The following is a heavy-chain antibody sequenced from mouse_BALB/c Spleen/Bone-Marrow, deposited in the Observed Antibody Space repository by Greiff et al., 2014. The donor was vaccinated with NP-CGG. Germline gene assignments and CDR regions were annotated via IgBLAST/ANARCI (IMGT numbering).Heavy chain of an antibody. CDR3: ARDDGYYDY. D-gene: IGHD2-3*01. Sequence: EVQLVKSGPELVKPGASVKISCKASGYTFTDYNMHWVKQSHGKSLEWIGYIYPYSGGTGYNQKFKSKATLTVDNSSSTAYMELRSLTSEDSAVYYCARDDGYYDYWGQGTTLTVSS. J-gene: IGHJ2*01. CDR1: GYTFTDYN. CDR2: IYPYSGGT. V-gene: IGHV1S29*02.